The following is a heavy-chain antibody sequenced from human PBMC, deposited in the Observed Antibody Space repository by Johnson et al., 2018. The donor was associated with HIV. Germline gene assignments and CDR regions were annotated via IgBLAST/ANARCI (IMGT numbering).Heavy chain of an antibody. D-gene: IGHD1-26*01. CDR1: GFTVSRNY. V-gene: IGHV3-66*03. CDR2: LYSGGNT. CDR3: ARGVVGVLSNAFDI. Sequence: VQLVESGGGLIQPGGSLRLSCAASGFTVSRNYMTWVRQAPGKGLEWVSVLYSGGNTYYADSVKGRFTISRDNSKNTLCLQMNSLRAEDTAVYYCARGVVGVLSNAFDIWGQGTMVIVSS. J-gene: IGHJ3*02.